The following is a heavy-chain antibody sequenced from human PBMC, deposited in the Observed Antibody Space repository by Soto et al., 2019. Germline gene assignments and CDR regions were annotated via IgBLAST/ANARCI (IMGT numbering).Heavy chain of an antibody. D-gene: IGHD5-12*01. Sequence: EVQLVESGGGLVQPGGSLRLSCAASGFPFSRHAINWVRQAPGKGLEWLSYVSSDSSAIYHADSVKGRFTTSRDNAKRSLYLQRNRVRDEDTAVYYGARRVGSGYGVLDFWGQGTLVTGSS. V-gene: IGHV3-48*02. CDR1: GFPFSRHA. J-gene: IGHJ4*02. CDR2: VSSDSSAI. CDR3: ARRVGSGYGVLDF.